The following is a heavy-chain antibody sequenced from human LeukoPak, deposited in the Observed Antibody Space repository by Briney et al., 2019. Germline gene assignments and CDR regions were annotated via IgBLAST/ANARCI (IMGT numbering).Heavy chain of an antibody. CDR1: GGTFSSYA. J-gene: IGHJ4*02. D-gene: IGHD3-10*01. Sequence: PVKVSCKASGGTFSSYAISWVRQAPGQGLEWMGRIIPILGIANYAQKFQGRVTITVDKSTSTAYMELSSLRSEDTAVYYCASGPNYYGSGSYYIAPSLDYWGQGTLVTVSS. V-gene: IGHV1-69*04. CDR2: IIPILGIA. CDR3: ASGPNYYGSGSYYIAPSLDY.